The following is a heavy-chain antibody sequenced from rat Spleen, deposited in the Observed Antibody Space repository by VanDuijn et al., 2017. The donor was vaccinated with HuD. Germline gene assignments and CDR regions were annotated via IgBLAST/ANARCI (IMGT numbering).Heavy chain of an antibody. J-gene: IGHJ4*01. Sequence: EVQLVESGGGLVQPGRSLKLSCAASGFTFSDYNMAWVRQAPKKGLEWIASISTSDFTYYRDSVKGRFTISRDNAKGTLYLQVNSLRSEDTATYYCARPDSAIYVMDAWGQGASVTVSS. CDR1: GFTFSDYN. V-gene: IGHV5S23*01. CDR3: ARPDSAIYVMDA. CDR2: ISTSDFT. D-gene: IGHD4-3*01.